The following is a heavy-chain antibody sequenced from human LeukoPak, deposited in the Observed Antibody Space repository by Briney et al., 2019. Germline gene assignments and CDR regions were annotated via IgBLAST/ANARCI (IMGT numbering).Heavy chain of an antibody. D-gene: IGHD7-27*01. J-gene: IGHJ4*02. V-gene: IGHV4-61*01. CDR3: ASNTGTVFDN. CDR2: VYYTGST. CDR1: GYSISSGYY. Sequence: SETLSLTCTVSGYSISSGYYWGWIRQPPGKGLEWIGYVYYTGSTEYSPSLRSRVTISLEMSKQQFSLNLTSVTAADTAVYYCASNTGTVFDNWGQGALVTVSS.